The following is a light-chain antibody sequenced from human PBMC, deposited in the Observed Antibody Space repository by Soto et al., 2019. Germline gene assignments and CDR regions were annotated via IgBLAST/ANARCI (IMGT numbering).Light chain of an antibody. J-gene: IGLJ1*01. CDR1: SSEVGGYNY. Sequence: QSALTQPASVSGSPGQSITISCTGTSSEVGGYNYVSWYQQHPGKAPKLMIYDVSNRPSGVSNRFSGSKSGNTASLTISGLQAEDEADYYCSSYTSSSGVFGTGTKLTVL. CDR3: SSYTSSSGV. V-gene: IGLV2-14*01. CDR2: DVS.